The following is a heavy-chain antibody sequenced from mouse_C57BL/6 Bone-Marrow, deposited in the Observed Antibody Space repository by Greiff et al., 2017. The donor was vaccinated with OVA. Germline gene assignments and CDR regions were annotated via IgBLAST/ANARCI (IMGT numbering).Heavy chain of an antibody. Sequence: VQLKQSGPVLVKPGASVKMSCKASGYTFTDYYMNWVKQSHGKSLEWIGVINPYNGGTSYNQKFKGKATLTVDKSSSTAYMELNSLTSEDSAVYYCARGGGSSSDYWGQGTTLTVSS. CDR3: ARGGGSSSDY. CDR1: GYTFTDYY. J-gene: IGHJ2*01. V-gene: IGHV1-19*01. D-gene: IGHD1-1*01. CDR2: INPYNGGT.